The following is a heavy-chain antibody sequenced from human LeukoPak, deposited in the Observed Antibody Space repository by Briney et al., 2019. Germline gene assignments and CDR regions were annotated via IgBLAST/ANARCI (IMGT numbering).Heavy chain of an antibody. CDR1: GYTFTSYG. CDR2: ISAYNGNT. CDR3: ARDVGYSSSSLMDY. J-gene: IGHJ4*02. V-gene: IGHV1-18*01. D-gene: IGHD6-13*01. Sequence: ASVKVSCKASGYTFTSYGISWVRQAPGQGLEWMGWISAYNGNTNYAHKLQGRVIMTTDTSTSTAYMELRSLRSDDTAMYYCARDVGYSSSSLMDYWGQGTLVTVSS.